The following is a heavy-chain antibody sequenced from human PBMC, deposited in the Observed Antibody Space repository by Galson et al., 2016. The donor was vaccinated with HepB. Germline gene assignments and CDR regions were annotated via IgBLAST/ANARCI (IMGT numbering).Heavy chain of an antibody. V-gene: IGHV3-48*02. Sequence: SLRLSCAAPGFTFSSYSMNWVRQAPGKGLEWVSYISSSSSTIYYADSVKGRFTISRDNAKSSLYLQMNSQRDEDTAVYYCARERRVGAPDYWGQGTLVTVSS. J-gene: IGHJ4*02. CDR1: GFTFSSYS. CDR2: ISSSSSTI. D-gene: IGHD1-26*01. CDR3: ARERRVGAPDY.